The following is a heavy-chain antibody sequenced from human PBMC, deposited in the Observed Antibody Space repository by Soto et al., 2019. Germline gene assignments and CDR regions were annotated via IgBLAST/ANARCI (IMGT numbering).Heavy chain of an antibody. J-gene: IGHJ4*02. Sequence: EVQLVESGGGLVQPGGSLRLSCGASGFTFSSYWMHWVRQAPGKGLVWVSRVNIDESRTSYADSVKGRFTISRDNAKNTLYLQMNSLRAEDTAVYYCARVLNGQWYFVYWGQGTQVTVSS. CDR2: VNIDESRT. CDR3: ARVLNGQWYFVY. CDR1: GFTFSSYW. V-gene: IGHV3-74*01. D-gene: IGHD6-19*01.